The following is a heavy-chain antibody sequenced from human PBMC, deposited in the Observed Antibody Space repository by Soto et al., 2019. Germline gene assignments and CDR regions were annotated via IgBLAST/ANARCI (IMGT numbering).Heavy chain of an antibody. V-gene: IGHV1-69*02. D-gene: IGHD6-13*01. J-gene: IGHJ5*02. CDR3: ARAAAAAGPWYNWFDP. Sequence: QVQLVQSGAEVKKPGSSVKVSCRASGGTFNSYTLSWVRQAPGQGFEWLGRFIPVLGVTNYAQKFQGRVTLAADKSTSTAYMELNNPTAEDTAVYYCARAAAAAGPWYNWFDPWGQGTLVTVSS. CDR1: GGTFNSYT. CDR2: FIPVLGVT.